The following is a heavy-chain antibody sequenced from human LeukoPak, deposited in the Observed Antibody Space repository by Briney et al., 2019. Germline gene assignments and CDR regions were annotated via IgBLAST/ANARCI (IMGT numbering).Heavy chain of an antibody. V-gene: IGHV1-2*02. CDR3: ATGSGYSYGYYYY. D-gene: IGHD5-18*01. CDR2: INPNSGGT. Sequence: GASVKVSCKVSGYTFTGYYMHWVRQAPGQGLEWMGWINPNSGGTNYAQKFQGRVTMTRDTSISTAYMELSRLRSDDTAVYYCATGSGYSYGYYYYWGQGTLVTVSS. CDR1: GYTFTGYY. J-gene: IGHJ4*02.